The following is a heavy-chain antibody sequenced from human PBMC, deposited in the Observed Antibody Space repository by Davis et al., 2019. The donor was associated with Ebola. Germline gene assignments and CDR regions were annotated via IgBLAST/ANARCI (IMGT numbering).Heavy chain of an antibody. CDR2: IYYSGST. J-gene: IGHJ5*02. CDR1: GGSISSGGYY. CDR3: ARVNRNWFDP. Sequence: MPSETLFTCTVSGGSISSGGYYWSWIRQHPGKGLEWIGYIYYSGSTYYNPSLKSRVTTSVDTSKNQFSLKLSSVTAADTAVYYCARVNRNWFDPWGQGTLVTVSS. V-gene: IGHV4-31*03.